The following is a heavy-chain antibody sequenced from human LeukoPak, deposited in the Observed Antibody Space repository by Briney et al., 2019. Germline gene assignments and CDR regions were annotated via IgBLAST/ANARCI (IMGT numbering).Heavy chain of an antibody. D-gene: IGHD3-9*01. CDR2: IRSKANSYAT. J-gene: IGHJ5*02. CDR1: GFTFSGSA. V-gene: IGHV3-73*01. Sequence: GGSLRLSCAASGFTFSGSAMHWVRQASGKGLEWVGRIRSKANSYATAYAAAVKGRFTISRDGSKNTAYLQMNSLKTEDTAVYYCTRPPPEYDILTGNNRFDPWGQGTLVTVSS. CDR3: TRPPPEYDILTGNNRFDP.